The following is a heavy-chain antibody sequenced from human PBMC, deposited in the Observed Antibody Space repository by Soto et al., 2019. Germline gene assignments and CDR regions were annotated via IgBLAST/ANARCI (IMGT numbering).Heavy chain of an antibody. J-gene: IGHJ4*02. V-gene: IGHV4-30-2*01. CDR2: IYYGGST. CDR1: GGSISSGDYS. Sequence: SETLSLTCAVSGGSISSGDYSWNWIRQPPGKGLEWIGYIYYGGSTYYNPSLQSRVTMSVDRSRNQFSLKLNSVTAADTAIYYCARVRREYDNSGPVDYWGQGTLVTVSS. D-gene: IGHD3-22*01. CDR3: ARVRREYDNSGPVDY.